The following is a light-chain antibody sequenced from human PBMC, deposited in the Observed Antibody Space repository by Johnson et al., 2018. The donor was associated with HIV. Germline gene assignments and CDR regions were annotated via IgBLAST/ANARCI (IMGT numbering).Light chain of an antibody. J-gene: IGLJ1*01. V-gene: IGLV1-51*01. CDR1: SSNIGNNF. Sequence: QSVLTQPPSVSAAPGQKVTISCSGSSSNIGNNFVSWYQQLPGTAPKLLIYDNNTRPSGIPDRFSGSKSGTSATLGITALQTGDEADYYCGTWDSSLTSGGIFGTGTKVTVL. CDR2: DNN. CDR3: GTWDSSLTSGGI.